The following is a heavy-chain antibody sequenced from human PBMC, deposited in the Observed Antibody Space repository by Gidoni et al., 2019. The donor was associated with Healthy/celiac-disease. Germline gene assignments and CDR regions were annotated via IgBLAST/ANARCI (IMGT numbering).Heavy chain of an antibody. Sequence: EVQLVESGGGLVKPGGSLRLSCAASGFTISSYSMNWVRQAPGKGLEWVSSISSSSSYIYYADSVKGRFTISRDNAKNSLYLQMNSLRAEDTAVYYCARDTIAVAGTIEYFQHWGQGTLVTVSS. CDR3: ARDTIAVAGTIEYFQH. CDR2: ISSSSSYI. J-gene: IGHJ1*01. D-gene: IGHD6-19*01. CDR1: GFTISSYS. V-gene: IGHV3-21*01.